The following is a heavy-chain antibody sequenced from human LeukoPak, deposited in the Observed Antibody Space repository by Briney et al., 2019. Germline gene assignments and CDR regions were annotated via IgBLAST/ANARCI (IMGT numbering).Heavy chain of an antibody. Sequence: GRSLRLSCAASGFTFSSYGMHWVRQAPGKGLEWVAVIWYDGSNKYYADSVEGRFTISRDNSKNTLYLQMNSLRAGDTAVYYCARGRGLTYYMDVWGKGTTVTVSS. J-gene: IGHJ6*03. CDR3: ARGRGLTYYMDV. V-gene: IGHV3-33*01. CDR1: GFTFSSYG. D-gene: IGHD3-10*01. CDR2: IWYDGSNK.